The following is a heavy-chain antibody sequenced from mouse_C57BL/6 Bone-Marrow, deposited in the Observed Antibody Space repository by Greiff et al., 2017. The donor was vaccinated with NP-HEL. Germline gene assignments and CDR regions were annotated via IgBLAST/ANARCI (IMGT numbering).Heavy chain of an antibody. Sequence: EVKLMESGPGLVKPSQSLSLTCSVTGYSITSGYYWNWIRQFPGNKLEWMGYISYDGSNNYNPSLKNRISITRDTSKNQFFLKLNSVTTEDTATYYCARDSSSYAMDYWGQGTSVTVSS. D-gene: IGHD1-1*01. V-gene: IGHV3-6*01. CDR3: ARDSSSYAMDY. J-gene: IGHJ4*01. CDR1: GYSITSGYY. CDR2: ISYDGSN.